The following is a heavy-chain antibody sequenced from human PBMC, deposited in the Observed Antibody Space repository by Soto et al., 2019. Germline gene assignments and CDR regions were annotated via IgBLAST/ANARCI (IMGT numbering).Heavy chain of an antibody. Sequence: SETLSLTCAVSGGSISSGGYSWSWIRQPPGKGLEWIGYIYHSGSTYYNPSLKSRVTISVDRSKNQFSLKLSSVTAADTAVYYCARRLYYDSSGFEGGGMDVWGQGTMVTVSS. D-gene: IGHD3-22*01. V-gene: IGHV4-30-2*01. J-gene: IGHJ6*02. CDR1: GGSISSGGYS. CDR3: ARRLYYDSSGFEGGGMDV. CDR2: IYHSGST.